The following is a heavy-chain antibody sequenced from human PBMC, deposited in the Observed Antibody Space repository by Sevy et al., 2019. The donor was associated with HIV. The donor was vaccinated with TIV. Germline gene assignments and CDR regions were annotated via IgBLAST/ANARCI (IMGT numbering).Heavy chain of an antibody. CDR1: GGSFSDYY. V-gene: IGHV4-34*01. D-gene: IGHD3-22*01. J-gene: IGHJ4*02. Sequence: SETLSLTCAAYGGSFSDYYWSWIRQPPGKGLEWIGEINHSGSTNYNPSLKSRITISVDPSKNQFSLKLSSVTAADTAVYYCTRGSSGRAFDYWGQGTLVTVSS. CDR2: INHSGST. CDR3: TRGSSGRAFDY.